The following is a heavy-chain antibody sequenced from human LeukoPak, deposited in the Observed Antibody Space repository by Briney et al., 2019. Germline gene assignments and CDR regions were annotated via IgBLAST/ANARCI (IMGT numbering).Heavy chain of an antibody. V-gene: IGHV3-30*03. Sequence: GKSLRLSCVASGFTFSSYGMHWVRQAPSKGMEWVAVISNDGSSKYYTDSVKGRVTIARDNSKNTLYLQMNSLRAEDTAVYYCARGENSKTYPVSGYWGQGTLVTVSS. CDR1: GFTFSSYG. CDR3: ARGENSKTYPVSGY. CDR2: ISNDGSSK. D-gene: IGHD2/OR15-2a*01. J-gene: IGHJ4*02.